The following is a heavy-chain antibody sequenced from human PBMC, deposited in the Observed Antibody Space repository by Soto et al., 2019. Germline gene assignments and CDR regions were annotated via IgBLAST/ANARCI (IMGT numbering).Heavy chain of an antibody. CDR1: GYSFTTYW. V-gene: IGHV5-51*01. CDR3: ARSRVSTPRLEDPFDI. D-gene: IGHD5-12*01. J-gene: IGHJ3*02. Sequence: PGESLKLSCKGSGYSFTTYWLAWVRQMPGKGLEYMGIIYPGDSDSRYSPAFQGQITISADKSINTAYLQWTSLKASDTAIYYCARSRVSTPRLEDPFDIWGQGTRVTVSS. CDR2: IYPGDSDS.